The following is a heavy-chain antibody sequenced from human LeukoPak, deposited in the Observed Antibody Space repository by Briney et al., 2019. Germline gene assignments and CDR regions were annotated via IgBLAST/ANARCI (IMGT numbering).Heavy chain of an antibody. Sequence: SETLSLTCTVSGASISSYYWSWIRQPPGKGLEWIGYIYYSGSTNYNPSLKSRVTISVDTSKNQFSLKLNSVTAADTAVYYCARGPRGGTSRDNWFDPWGQGTLVTVSS. J-gene: IGHJ5*02. D-gene: IGHD1-1*01. CDR3: ARGPRGGTSRDNWFDP. CDR1: GASISSYY. CDR2: IYYSGST. V-gene: IGHV4-59*01.